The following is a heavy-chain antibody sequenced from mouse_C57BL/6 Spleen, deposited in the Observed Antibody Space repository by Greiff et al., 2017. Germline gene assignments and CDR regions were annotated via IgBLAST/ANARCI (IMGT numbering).Heavy chain of an antibody. CDR2: ISSGSSTI. D-gene: IGHD1-2*01. CDR1: GFTFSDYG. V-gene: IGHV5-17*01. J-gene: IGHJ1*03. Sequence: EVHLVESGGGLVKPGGSLKLSCAASGFTFSDYGMHWVRQAPEKGLEWVAYISSGSSTIYYADTVKGRFTISRDNARNTLFLQMTSLRSEDTAMYYCARRGITTAGWYFDVWGTGTTVTVSS. CDR3: ARRGITTAGWYFDV.